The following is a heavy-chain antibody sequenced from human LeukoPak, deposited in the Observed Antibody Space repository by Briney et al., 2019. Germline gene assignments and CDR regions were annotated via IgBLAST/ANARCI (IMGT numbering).Heavy chain of an antibody. Sequence: KPGGSLRLSCAASGFTFSDYYMSWIRQAPGKGLEWVSYISSSGSTIYYADSVKGRFTISRDNAKNSLYLQMNSLRAEDTAVYYCARANYYGSGSPYYYYYGMDVWGQGTTVTVSS. J-gene: IGHJ6*02. D-gene: IGHD3-10*01. CDR1: GFTFSDYY. V-gene: IGHV3-11*01. CDR2: ISSSGSTI. CDR3: ARANYYGSGSPYYYYYGMDV.